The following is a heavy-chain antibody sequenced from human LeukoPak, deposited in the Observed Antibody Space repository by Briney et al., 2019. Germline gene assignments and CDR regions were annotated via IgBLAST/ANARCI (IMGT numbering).Heavy chain of an antibody. V-gene: IGHV3-23*01. CDR3: AKASYYYDSSGYYYLSYFDL. J-gene: IGHJ2*01. D-gene: IGHD3-22*01. CDR2: ISGSGGST. CDR1: GFTFSSYA. Sequence: GGSLRLSCAASGFTFSSYAMSWVRQAPGKGREWVSAISGSGGSTYYADSVKGRFTISRDNSKNTLYLQMNSLRAEDTAVYYCAKASYYYDSSGYYYLSYFDLWGRGTLVTVSS.